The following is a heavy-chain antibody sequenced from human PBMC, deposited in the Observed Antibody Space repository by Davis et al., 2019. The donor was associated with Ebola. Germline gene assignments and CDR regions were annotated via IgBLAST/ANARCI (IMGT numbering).Heavy chain of an antibody. V-gene: IGHV4-4*07. Sequence: PGGSLRLSCTVSGGSISSYYWSWIRQPAGKGLEWIGRIYTSGSTNYNPSLKSRVTISVDTSKNQFSLKLSSVTAADTAVYYCARTSSSWYNWFDPWGQGTLVTVSS. J-gene: IGHJ5*02. CDR2: IYTSGST. D-gene: IGHD6-13*01. CDR1: GGSISSYY. CDR3: ARTSSSWYNWFDP.